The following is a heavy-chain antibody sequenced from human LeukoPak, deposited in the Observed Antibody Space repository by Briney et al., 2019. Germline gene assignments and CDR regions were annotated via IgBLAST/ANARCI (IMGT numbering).Heavy chain of an antibody. D-gene: IGHD6-13*01. CDR3: AKEYTSRWSYWHFDL. J-gene: IGHJ2*01. Sequence: GGSLRLSCAASGFNFGTYWMSWVRQAPGKGLEWVANIKDDGSKTYYVDSVKGRFTISRDNSKNTLYLQMDSLRAEDTALYYCAKEYTSRWSYWHFDLWGRGTLVTVSS. CDR1: GFNFGTYW. CDR2: IKDDGSKT. V-gene: IGHV3-7*01.